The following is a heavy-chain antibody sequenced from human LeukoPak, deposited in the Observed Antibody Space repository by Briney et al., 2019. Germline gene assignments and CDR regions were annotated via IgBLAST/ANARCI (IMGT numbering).Heavy chain of an antibody. J-gene: IGHJ4*02. V-gene: IGHV1-24*01. CDR2: FDPEDGET. CDR1: GYTLTELS. CDR3: ARAFDILTGFFDY. D-gene: IGHD3-9*01. Sequence: GASVKVSCKVSGYTLTELSMHWVRQAPGKGLEWMGGFDPEDGETIYAQKLQGRVTMTTDTSTSTAYMELRSLRSDDTAVYYCARAFDILTGFFDYWGQGTLVTVSS.